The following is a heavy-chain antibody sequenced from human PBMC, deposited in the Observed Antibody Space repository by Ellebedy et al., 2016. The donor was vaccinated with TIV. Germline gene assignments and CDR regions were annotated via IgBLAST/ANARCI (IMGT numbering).Heavy chain of an antibody. J-gene: IGHJ6*02. CDR2: ISYDGSDK. CDR1: GFTFSPYG. CDR3: AKDKGSGTYYNLYFGMDV. D-gene: IGHD3-10*01. V-gene: IGHV3-30*18. Sequence: GGSLRLXCAASGFTFSPYGLHWVRQAPGKGLEWVATISYDGSDKYYTESVKGRFTISKDNSKNTLFLQMNSLRAEDTAVYYCAKDKGSGTYYNLYFGMDVWGQGTTVIVAS.